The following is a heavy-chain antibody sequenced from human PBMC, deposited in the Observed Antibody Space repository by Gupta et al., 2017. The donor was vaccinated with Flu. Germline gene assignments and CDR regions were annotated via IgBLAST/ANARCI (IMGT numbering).Heavy chain of an antibody. V-gene: IGHV3-7*01. CDR2: IKQDGSEK. D-gene: IGHD3-22*01. CDR3: ARLDYYDSSGRLGFGY. J-gene: IGHJ4*02. Sequence: PGKGLEWVANIKQDGSEKYYVDSVKGRFTISRDNAKNSLYLQMNSLRAEDTAVYYCARLDYYDSSGRLGFGYWGQGTLVTVSS.